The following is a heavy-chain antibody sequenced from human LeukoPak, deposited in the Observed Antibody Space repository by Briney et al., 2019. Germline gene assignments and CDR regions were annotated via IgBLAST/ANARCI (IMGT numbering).Heavy chain of an antibody. Sequence: SQTLSLTCAISGDSVSNKNTAWNWIRQSPSRGLEWLGRTYYRSKWHNTYAASVKSRITINPDTSKNQFSLQLNSVTAADTAVYYCARNYGSGSPFDYWGQGTLLTVSS. J-gene: IGHJ4*02. V-gene: IGHV6-1*01. D-gene: IGHD3-10*01. CDR3: ARNYGSGSPFDY. CDR1: GDSVSNKNTA. CDR2: TYYRSKWHN.